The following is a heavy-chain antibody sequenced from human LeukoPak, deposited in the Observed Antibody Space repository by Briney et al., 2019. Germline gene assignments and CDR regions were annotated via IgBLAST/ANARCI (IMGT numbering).Heavy chain of an antibody. Sequence: SGGSLRLSCAASGFTVSSNYMSWVRQAPGKGLEWVSVIYSGGSTYYADSVKGRFTISRDNAKNTVYLQMNSLRAEDTAVYYCARASGYSSSWFRYFDPWGQGTLVTVSS. V-gene: IGHV3-53*01. CDR2: IYSGGST. CDR3: ARASGYSSSWFRYFDP. J-gene: IGHJ5*02. CDR1: GFTVSSNY. D-gene: IGHD6-13*01.